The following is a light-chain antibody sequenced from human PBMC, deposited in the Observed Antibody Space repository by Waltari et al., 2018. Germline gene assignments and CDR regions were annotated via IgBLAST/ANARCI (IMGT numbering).Light chain of an antibody. V-gene: IGKV1-12*01. CDR2: AAS. Sequence: DIQMTQSPSSVSASVGDRVTITCRASQDISTWLARYQQKPGKAPKLLIYAASSLQGGVPSSFSRSGSGTDFTLTISSLQAEDVAIYYCHQYSSSSRTFGQGTKLEIK. CDR1: QDISTW. CDR3: HQYSSSSRT. J-gene: IGKJ2*01.